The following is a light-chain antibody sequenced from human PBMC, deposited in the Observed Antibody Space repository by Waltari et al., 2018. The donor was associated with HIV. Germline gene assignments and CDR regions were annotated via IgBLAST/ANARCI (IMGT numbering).Light chain of an antibody. CDR1: QGISNH. Sequence: DIQMTQSPPSLSASVRDRVTITCRASQGISNHLAWYQQKPGKLPKLLIYATSTLQSGVQSRFSGSGSGTDFTLTISSLQPEDVATYYCQTYDSAPFTFGPGTKVDIK. J-gene: IGKJ3*01. CDR2: ATS. V-gene: IGKV1-27*01. CDR3: QTYDSAPFT.